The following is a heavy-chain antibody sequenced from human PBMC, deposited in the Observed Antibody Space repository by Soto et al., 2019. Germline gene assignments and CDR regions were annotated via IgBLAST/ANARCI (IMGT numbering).Heavy chain of an antibody. CDR3: AVLSIAAVVDF. CDR1: GFIFSNFC. J-gene: IGHJ4*02. D-gene: IGHD6-25*01. CDR2: LNQDGSEK. V-gene: IGHV3-7*01. Sequence: EAQLVESGGGLVQPGGSLRLSCAASGFIFSNFCLDWFRQAPGKGLEWVAKLNQDGSEKYYVDSVKGRFTISRDNAKNSLYLQMNSLRAEDTAVYYCAVLSIAAVVDFWGQGTLVTVSS.